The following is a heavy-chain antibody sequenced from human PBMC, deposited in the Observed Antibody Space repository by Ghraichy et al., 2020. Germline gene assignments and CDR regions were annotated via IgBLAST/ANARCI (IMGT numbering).Heavy chain of an antibody. D-gene: IGHD4-17*01. CDR1: GFTFSNFY. CDR2: IKQDGSEE. Sequence: GGSLRLSCAASGFTFSNFYMSWVRQAPGTGLEWVANIKQDGSEENYVDSVKGRFTISRDNAKNSLYLQMNSLRAEDTAVYYCARGVKWPGIDDYGVHPVDVWGQGTTVTVSS. CDR3: ARGVKWPGIDDYGVHPVDV. J-gene: IGHJ6*02. V-gene: IGHV3-7*01.